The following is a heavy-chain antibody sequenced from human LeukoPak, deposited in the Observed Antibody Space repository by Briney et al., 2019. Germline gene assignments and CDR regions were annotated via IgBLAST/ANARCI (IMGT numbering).Heavy chain of an antibody. V-gene: IGHV3-7*01. Sequence: GGSLRLSCAVSGLTFSRSWMSWVRQAPGKGLEWVANINQDGSETYVVDSVKGRFTVSRDNAKNLLYLEMDSLRAEDTAVYYCAKEGAYPIITYDSWGQGALVTVSS. CDR3: AKEGAYPIITYDS. CDR2: INQDGSET. D-gene: IGHD3-10*01. J-gene: IGHJ5*01. CDR1: GLTFSRSW.